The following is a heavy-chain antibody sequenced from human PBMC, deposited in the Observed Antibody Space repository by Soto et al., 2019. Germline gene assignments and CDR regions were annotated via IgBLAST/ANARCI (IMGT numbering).Heavy chain of an antibody. CDR2: IVVGSGNT. J-gene: IGHJ4*02. CDR3: AAIGMDIMVDY. V-gene: IGHV1-58*02. Sequence: ASVKVSCKASGFTFTSSAMQWARQARGQRLEWIGWIVVGSGNTNYAQKFQERVTITRDMSTSTAYMELSSLRSEDTAVYYCAAIGMDIMVDYWGQGTLVTVSS. CDR1: GFTFTSSA. D-gene: IGHD5-12*01.